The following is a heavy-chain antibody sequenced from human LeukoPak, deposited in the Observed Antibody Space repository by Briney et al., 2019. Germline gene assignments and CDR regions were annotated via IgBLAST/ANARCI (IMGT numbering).Heavy chain of an antibody. J-gene: IGHJ4*02. V-gene: IGHV4-4*07. Sequence: SETLSLTCTVSGGSISSYYWSWIRQPAGKGLEWIGRIYTSGSTNYNPPLKSRVTMSVDTSKNQFSLKLSSVTAADTAVYYCAREGADGDYSDYWGQGTLVTVSS. CDR3: AREGADGDYSDY. CDR1: GGSISSYY. CDR2: IYTSGST. D-gene: IGHD4-17*01.